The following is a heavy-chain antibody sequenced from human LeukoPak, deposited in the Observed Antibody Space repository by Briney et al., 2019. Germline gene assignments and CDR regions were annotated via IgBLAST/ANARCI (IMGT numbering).Heavy chain of an antibody. Sequence: SETLSLTCTVSGGSISSSSYYWGWIRQPPGKGLEWIGSIYYSGSTYYNPYLKSRVTISVDTSKNQFSLKLSSVTAADTAVYYCARRGDWILDYWGQGTLVTVSS. CDR2: IYYSGST. J-gene: IGHJ4*02. V-gene: IGHV4-39*01. CDR3: ARRGDWILDY. D-gene: IGHD3-10*01. CDR1: GGSISSSSYY.